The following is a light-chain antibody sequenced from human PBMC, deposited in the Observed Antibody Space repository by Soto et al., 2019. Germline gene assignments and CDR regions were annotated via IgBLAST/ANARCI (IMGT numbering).Light chain of an antibody. CDR1: SSNIGAGYD. J-gene: IGLJ2*01. CDR2: GNS. V-gene: IGLV1-40*01. Sequence: QSVLTQPPSVSGAPGQRVTISCTGSSSNIGAGYDVHWYQQLPGTAHKLLIYGNSNRPSGVPDRFSGSKSGTSASLAITGLQAEDEADYYCQSYDSSLSEVVFGGGTKLTVL. CDR3: QSYDSSLSEVV.